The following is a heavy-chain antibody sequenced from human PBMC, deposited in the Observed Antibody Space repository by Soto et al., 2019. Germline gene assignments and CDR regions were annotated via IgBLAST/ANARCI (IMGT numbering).Heavy chain of an antibody. Sequence: PSETLSLTFTVSDDSIYTDPYYWSWIRQPPGMALEWIGTIFYSGSTYYNPSLKSRVTMSIDSSKNQFSLRLSSVTAADTAVYYCTRHTVRYFGWLFYWGQGALVTVSS. V-gene: IGHV4-39*01. CDR1: DDSIYTDPYY. CDR2: IFYSGST. D-gene: IGHD3-9*01. CDR3: TRHTVRYFGWLFY. J-gene: IGHJ4*02.